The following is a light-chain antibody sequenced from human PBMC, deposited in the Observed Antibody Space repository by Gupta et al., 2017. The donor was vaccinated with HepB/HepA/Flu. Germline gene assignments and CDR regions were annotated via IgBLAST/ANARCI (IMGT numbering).Light chain of an antibody. J-gene: IGLJ1*01. CDR2: EVN. CDR1: SSDVGAYNG. Sequence: QSPLTQPPSASGSPGQSVTISCTGSSSDVGAYNGVSWYQQHPGKAPKLMIYEVNKRPSGVPDRFSGSKSGNTASLTVSGLQAEDEADYYCTSYAGTNIFYVFGTGTTVTVL. CDR3: TSYAGTNIFYV. V-gene: IGLV2-8*01.